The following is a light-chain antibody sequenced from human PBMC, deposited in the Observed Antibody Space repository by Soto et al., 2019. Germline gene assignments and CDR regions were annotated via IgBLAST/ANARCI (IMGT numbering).Light chain of an antibody. CDR3: QQRDKGPRT. Sequence: EVVLTQSPVTLSLSPGERATLSCRASQSVSHYLAWYQQKPGQAPRLLIYDASERATGIPVRCSGSGSGTDFTRTISSLEPEDFAIYYGQQRDKGPRTFGGGTRVDSK. V-gene: IGKV3-11*01. CDR2: DAS. J-gene: IGKJ4*01. CDR1: QSVSHY.